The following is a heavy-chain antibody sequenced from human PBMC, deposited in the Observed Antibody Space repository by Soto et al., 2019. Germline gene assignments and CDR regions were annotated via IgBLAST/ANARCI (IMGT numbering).Heavy chain of an antibody. CDR3: ARADGYNAWSYDGMDV. J-gene: IGHJ6*02. CDR1: GFTFSSYA. Sequence: GGSLRLSCAASGFTFSSYAMHWVRQAPGKGLEWVAVISYDGSNKYYADSVKGRFTISRDNSKNTLYLQMNSLRAEDAAVYYCARADGYNAWSYDGMDVWGQGTTVTVSS. D-gene: IGHD5-12*01. V-gene: IGHV3-30-3*01. CDR2: ISYDGSNK.